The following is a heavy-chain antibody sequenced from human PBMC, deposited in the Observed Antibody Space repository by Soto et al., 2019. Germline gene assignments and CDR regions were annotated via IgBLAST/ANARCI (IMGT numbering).Heavy chain of an antibody. Sequence: KASETLSLTCTVSGGSISSYYWSWIRQPPGKGLEWIGYIYYSGSTNYNPSLKSRVTISVDTSKNQFSLKLSSVTAADTAVYYCARGRYSSSWDPYYYYGMDVWGQGTTGTVSS. J-gene: IGHJ6*02. D-gene: IGHD6-13*01. V-gene: IGHV4-59*01. CDR1: GGSISSYY. CDR2: IYYSGST. CDR3: ARGRYSSSWDPYYYYGMDV.